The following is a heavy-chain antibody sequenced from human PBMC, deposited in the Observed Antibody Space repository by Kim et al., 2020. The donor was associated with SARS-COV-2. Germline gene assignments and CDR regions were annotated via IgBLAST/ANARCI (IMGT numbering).Heavy chain of an antibody. Sequence: GGSLRLSCAASGFSFSDFYMTWVRQTPGKGLEWISYITSGGGTIYYADSVKGRFTISRDNAENSLYLEMTSLRAEDSAMYYCARGGALTVLVDHGGQGTRV. D-gene: IGHD1-26*01. J-gene: IGHJ4*02. CDR2: ITSGGGTI. V-gene: IGHV3-11*01. CDR1: GFSFSDFY. CDR3: ARGGALTVLVDH.